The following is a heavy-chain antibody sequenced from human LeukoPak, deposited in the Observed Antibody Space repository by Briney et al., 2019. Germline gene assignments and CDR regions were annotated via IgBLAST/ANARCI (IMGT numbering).Heavy chain of an antibody. J-gene: IGHJ4*02. CDR3: ARGGRLCSYDY. D-gene: IGHD3-16*01. CDR1: GFTFSSYW. CDR2: INSDGSDA. Sequence: GGSLRLSCAASGFTFSSYWMHWVRQAPGKGLVWVSRINSDGSDAIYADSVKGRFTISRDNAKNTLYLQMNSLRAEDTAVYYCARGGRLCSYDYWGQGTLVTVSS. V-gene: IGHV3-74*01.